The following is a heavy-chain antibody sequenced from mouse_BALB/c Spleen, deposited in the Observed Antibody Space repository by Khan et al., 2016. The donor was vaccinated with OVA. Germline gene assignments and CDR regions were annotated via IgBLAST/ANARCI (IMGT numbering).Heavy chain of an antibody. CDR2: ISPGSGDT. CDR1: DYSFTDYY. Sequence: QVQLQQSGAELARPGASVKLSCKASDYSFTDYYINWVKQRTGQGLEWIGEISPGSGDTYYNETFKGKATLTADKSSSTAYMQLSSLTSEASAVYFCAIRNYFGYTFAYWGQGTLVTVSA. V-gene: IGHV1-77*01. J-gene: IGHJ3*01. CDR3: AIRNYFGYTFAY. D-gene: IGHD1-2*01.